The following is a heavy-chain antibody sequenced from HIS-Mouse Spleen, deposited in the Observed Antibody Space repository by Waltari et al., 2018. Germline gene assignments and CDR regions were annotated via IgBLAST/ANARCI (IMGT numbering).Heavy chain of an antibody. Sequence: EVQLVQSGAEVKKPGESLKIPCKGSGYSFTSYWIGWGPQMPGKGLEWMGVIYPGDSDTRYSPSFQGQVTISADKSISTAYLQWSSLKASDTAMYYCARRAKKYSSSYDYWGQGTLVTVSS. V-gene: IGHV5-51*03. D-gene: IGHD6-6*01. CDR1: GYSFTSYW. J-gene: IGHJ4*02. CDR2: IYPGDSDT. CDR3: ARRAKKYSSSYDY.